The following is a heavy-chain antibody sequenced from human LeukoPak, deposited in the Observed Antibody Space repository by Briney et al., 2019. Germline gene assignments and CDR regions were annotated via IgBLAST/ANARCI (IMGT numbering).Heavy chain of an antibody. D-gene: IGHD6-13*01. CDR2: INPSGGST. Sequence: ASVKVSCKASGYTFTSYYMHWVRQAPGQGLEWMGIINPSGGSTSYAQKFQGRVTMTRDTSTSTVYMELSSLRSDDTAVYYCAREGRQQLVFDYWGQGTPVTVSS. CDR1: GYTFTSYY. CDR3: AREGRQQLVFDY. V-gene: IGHV1-46*01. J-gene: IGHJ4*02.